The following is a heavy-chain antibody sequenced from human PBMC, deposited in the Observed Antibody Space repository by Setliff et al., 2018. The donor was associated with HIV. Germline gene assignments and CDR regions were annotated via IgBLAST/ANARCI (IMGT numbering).Heavy chain of an antibody. CDR2: ISSSGNII. Sequence: PGGSLRLSCAASGFTFSSYEMNWVRQAPGKGLEWVSYISSSGNIIYYADSVKGRFTISRDNSKNTLYLQMNSLRAEDTAVYYCADSPPAPYSYGYHNGMWGRGTLVTVSS. V-gene: IGHV3-48*03. CDR3: ADSPPAPYSYGYHNGM. D-gene: IGHD5-18*01. J-gene: IGHJ2*01. CDR1: GFTFSSYE.